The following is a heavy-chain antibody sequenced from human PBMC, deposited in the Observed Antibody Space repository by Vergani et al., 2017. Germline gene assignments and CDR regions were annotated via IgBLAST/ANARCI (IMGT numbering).Heavy chain of an antibody. CDR3: ARGIAVALGGYFDL. V-gene: IGHV4-34*01. CDR2: INHSGST. Sequence: QVQLQQWGAGLLKPSETLSLTCAVSGGSFSGYYWSWIRQPPGKGLEWIGEINHSGSTNYNPSLKSRVTISVDTSKNQFSLKLSSVTAADTAVYYCARGIAVALGGYFDLWGRGTLVTVSS. J-gene: IGHJ2*01. CDR1: GGSFSGYY. D-gene: IGHD6-19*01.